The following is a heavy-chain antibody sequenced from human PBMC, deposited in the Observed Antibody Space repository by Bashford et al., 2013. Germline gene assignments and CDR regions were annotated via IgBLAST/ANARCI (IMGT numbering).Heavy chain of an antibody. V-gene: IGHV1-18*01. J-gene: IGHJ4*02. D-gene: IGHD2-2*02. CDR2: ISAYNGNT. Sequence: ASVKVSCKASGYTFTSYGISWVRQAPGQGLEWMGWISAYNGNTNYAQKLQGRVTMTTDTSTSTAYMELRSLRSDDTAVYYCARVVGRCSSTSCYINYFDYVGPGNPGHRLL. CDR3: ARVVGRCSSTSCYINYFDY. CDR1: GYTFTSYG.